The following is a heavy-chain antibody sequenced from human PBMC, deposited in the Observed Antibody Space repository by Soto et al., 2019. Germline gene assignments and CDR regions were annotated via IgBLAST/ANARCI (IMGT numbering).Heavy chain of an antibody. CDR1: GGSISSGAYY. CDR3: AKIPSRGMIFGAGS. D-gene: IGHD3-3*01. Sequence: QVQLQESGPGLVKPSQTLSLTCTVSGGSISSGAYYWSWIRQHPGEALEWIGYIYYSGNTYYNPSLKSRVMISVDTSKNQFSLRLSSVTAADTAVYYCAKIPSRGMIFGAGSWGQGTLVTVSS. CDR2: IYYSGNT. J-gene: IGHJ5*02. V-gene: IGHV4-31*03.